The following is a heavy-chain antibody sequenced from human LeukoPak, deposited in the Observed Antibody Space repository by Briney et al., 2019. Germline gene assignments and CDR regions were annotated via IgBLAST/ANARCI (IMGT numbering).Heavy chain of an antibody. Sequence: SETLSLTCIVSGGSMWSYYWSWIRQPPGKGLEWIGYMYYSGTIHYNPSLRSRVTISVDTSKNQFSLKLNSVTAADTAVYYCARGFGEVIRSDYYHYGMDVWGQGTTVTVSS. CDR2: MYYSGTI. J-gene: IGHJ6*02. V-gene: IGHV4-59*01. D-gene: IGHD3-3*01. CDR3: ARGFGEVIRSDYYHYGMDV. CDR1: GGSMWSYY.